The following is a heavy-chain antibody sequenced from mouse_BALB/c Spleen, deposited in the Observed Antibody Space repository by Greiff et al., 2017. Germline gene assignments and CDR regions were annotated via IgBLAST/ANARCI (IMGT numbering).Heavy chain of an antibody. Sequence: QVQLQQPGAELVKPGASVKLSCKASGYTFTSYWMHWVKQRPGQGLEWIGEIDPSDSYTNYNEKFKGKATLTADKSSSTAYMQLSSLTSDDSAVYFCARSDYYGSSYPYWGQGTTLTVSS. CDR1: GYTFTSYW. D-gene: IGHD1-1*01. V-gene: IGHV1-69*02. J-gene: IGHJ2*01. CDR3: ARSDYYGSSYPY. CDR2: IDPSDSYT.